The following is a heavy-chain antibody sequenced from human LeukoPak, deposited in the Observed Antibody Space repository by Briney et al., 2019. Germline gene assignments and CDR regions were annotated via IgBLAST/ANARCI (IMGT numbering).Heavy chain of an antibody. Sequence: SLKVTCTASGCGFSFYAINWAWLAPGQGLEWMGRIIPVFGTASYAEKFQGRVNITADIVSSTASMELTSLTSEDTAVYFCAKQGAVRQDYYMAVWGNGTTVTVSS. CDR1: GCGFSFYA. J-gene: IGHJ6*03. V-gene: IGHV1-69*06. D-gene: IGHD6-19*01. CDR2: IIPVFGTA. CDR3: AKQGAVRQDYYMAV.